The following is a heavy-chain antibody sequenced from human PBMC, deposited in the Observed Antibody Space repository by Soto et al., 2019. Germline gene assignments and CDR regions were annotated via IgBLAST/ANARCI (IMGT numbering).Heavy chain of an antibody. CDR2: ISGSGGST. CDR1: GFTFSGYA. CDR3: ANDIVLSWGMDV. J-gene: IGHJ6*02. D-gene: IGHD2-15*01. V-gene: IGHV3-23*01. Sequence: PGGSLRLSCAASGFTFSGYAMSWVRQAPGKGLEWVSAISGSGGSTYYADSVKGRFTISRDNSKNTLYLQMNSLRAEDTAVYYCANDIVLSWGMDVWGQGTTVTVSS.